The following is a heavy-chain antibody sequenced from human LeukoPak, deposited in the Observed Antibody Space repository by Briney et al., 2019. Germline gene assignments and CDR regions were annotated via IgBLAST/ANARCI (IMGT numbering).Heavy chain of an antibody. CDR1: GYTFTSYD. J-gene: IGHJ4*02. CDR2: MNPNSGNT. D-gene: IGHD2-21*01. V-gene: IGHV1-8*03. CDR3: AREHNFDY. Sequence: WASVKVSCKASGYTFTSYDIDWARQATGQGLERMGWMNPNSGNTGYAQKFQGRVTITRNTSISTAYMELSSLRSEDTAVYYCAREHNFDYWGQGTLVTVSS.